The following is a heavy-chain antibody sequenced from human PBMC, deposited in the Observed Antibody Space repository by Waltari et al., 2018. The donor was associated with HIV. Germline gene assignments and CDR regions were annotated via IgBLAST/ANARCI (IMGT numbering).Heavy chain of an antibody. Sequence: QVQLVQSGAEVKKPGASVKVSCKASGYIFTSYAISWVRQAPGHGLEWMGWISAYNGNTNYAQKLQGRVTMTTDTSTSTAYMELRSLRSDDTAVYYCARGGYYDKSGSYYSVGDFDYWGQGTLVTVSS. CDR3: ARGGYYDKSGSYYSVGDFDY. V-gene: IGHV1-18*01. CDR1: GYIFTSYA. D-gene: IGHD3-22*01. CDR2: ISAYNGNT. J-gene: IGHJ4*02.